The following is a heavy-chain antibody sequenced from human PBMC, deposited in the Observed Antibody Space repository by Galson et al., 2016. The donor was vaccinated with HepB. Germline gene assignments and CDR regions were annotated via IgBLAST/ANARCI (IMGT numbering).Heavy chain of an antibody. CDR3: AKDTSAPAGISP. D-gene: IGHD6-13*01. CDR2: ISYDGSDK. CDR1: GFTFGCCG. Sequence: SLRLSCAAFGFTFGCCGMHWVRQAPGKGLEWVAVISYDGSDKYYSDSVKGRFTISRDNSNNTLHLQMNSLRADDTAVYYCAKDTSAPAGISPWGQGALVTVSS. J-gene: IGHJ4*02. V-gene: IGHV3-30*18.